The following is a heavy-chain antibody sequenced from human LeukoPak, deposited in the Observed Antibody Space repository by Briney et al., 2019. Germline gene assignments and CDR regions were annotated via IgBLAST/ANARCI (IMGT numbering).Heavy chain of an antibody. V-gene: IGHV4-34*01. CDR1: GGSFSGYY. Sequence: PSETLSLTCAVYGGSFSGYYWSWIRQPPGKGLEWIGEINHSGSTNYNPSLKSRVTISVDTSKNQFSLKLSSVTAADTAVYYCAREDGCSSTSCYGWSYYMDVWGKGTTVTVSS. CDR3: AREDGCSSTSCYGWSYYMDV. J-gene: IGHJ6*03. D-gene: IGHD2-2*01. CDR2: INHSGST.